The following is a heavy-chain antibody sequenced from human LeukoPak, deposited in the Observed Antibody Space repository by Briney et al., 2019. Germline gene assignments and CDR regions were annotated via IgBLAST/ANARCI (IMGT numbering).Heavy chain of an antibody. CDR3: ARETVAGTFDY. Sequence: GGSLRLSCVASGFTFIDYYISWIRQAPGKGLEWVSDISSSGDITSYADSVKGRFTISTDNAKKSLHLIMNSLRADDSAVYYCARETVAGTFDYWGQGTQVTVSS. CDR2: ISSSGDIT. J-gene: IGHJ4*02. V-gene: IGHV3-11*01. CDR1: GFTFIDYY. D-gene: IGHD6-19*01.